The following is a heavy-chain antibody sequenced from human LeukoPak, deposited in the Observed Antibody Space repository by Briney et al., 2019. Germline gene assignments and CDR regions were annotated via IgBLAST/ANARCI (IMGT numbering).Heavy chain of an antibody. J-gene: IGHJ6*03. CDR3: ARAPTYYYYYYMDV. CDR2: IIPIFGTA. CDR1: GGTFSSYA. V-gene: IGHV1-69*13. Sequence: SVKVSCKASGGTFSSYAISWVRQARGQGLEWMGRIIPIFGTANYAQKFQGRVTITADESTSTAYMELSSLRSEDTAVYYCARAPTYYYYYYMDVWGKGTTVTVSS.